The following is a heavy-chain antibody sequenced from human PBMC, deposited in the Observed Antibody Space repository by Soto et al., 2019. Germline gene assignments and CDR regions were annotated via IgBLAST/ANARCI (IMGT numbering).Heavy chain of an antibody. D-gene: IGHD1-7*01. CDR3: ARVLLYNWNYGWFDP. J-gene: IGHJ5*02. Sequence: ETLSLTCAVYGGSFSGYYWSWIRQPPGKGLEWIGEINHSGSTNYNPSLKSRVTISVDTSKNQFSLKLSSVTAADTAVYYCARVLLYNWNYGWFDPWGQGTLVTVSS. CDR2: INHSGST. CDR1: GGSFSGYY. V-gene: IGHV4-34*01.